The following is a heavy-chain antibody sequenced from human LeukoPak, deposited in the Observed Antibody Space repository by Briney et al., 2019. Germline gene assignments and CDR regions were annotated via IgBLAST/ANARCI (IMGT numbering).Heavy chain of an antibody. Sequence: GGSLRLSCAASGFTFSSYNMNWVRQAPGKGLEWVSSITSSSSYIYYADSVKGRFTISRDNAKNSLYLQMNSLRAEDTAVYYCARDQAARAGPKVDYWGQGTLVTVSS. J-gene: IGHJ4*02. CDR3: ARDQAARAGPKVDY. D-gene: IGHD6-6*01. CDR2: ITSSSSYI. V-gene: IGHV3-21*01. CDR1: GFTFSSYN.